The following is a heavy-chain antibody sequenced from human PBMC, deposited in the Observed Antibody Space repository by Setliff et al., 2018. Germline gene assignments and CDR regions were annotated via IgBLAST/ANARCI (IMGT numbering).Heavy chain of an antibody. CDR1: GYAFTNYY. CDR3: ARGALVLQFLEWGGKGGLDY. V-gene: IGHV1-46*01. Sequence: ASVKVSCKASGYAFTNYYIHWVRQAPGQGLEWMGLINPSGGTTTYAQKFLGRLTMTSDTSAGTVSMELSSLRSEDTAVYFCARGALVLQFLEWGGKGGLDYWGQGTLVTVSS. CDR2: INPSGGTT. J-gene: IGHJ4*02. D-gene: IGHD3-3*01.